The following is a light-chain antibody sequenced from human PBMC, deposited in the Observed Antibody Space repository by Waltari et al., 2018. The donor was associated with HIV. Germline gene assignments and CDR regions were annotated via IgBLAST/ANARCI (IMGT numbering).Light chain of an antibody. CDR1: SSNIGSNT. J-gene: IGLJ2*01. V-gene: IGLV1-44*01. CDR2: CNN. Sequence: QSVLTQPPSASGTPGQRVTISCSGSSSNIGSNTVNWYQQLPGTAPKRRIYCNNQRPSGVPDRFAGSKSGTSASLAISGLQSEDEADYYCAAWDDSLNGHVVFGGGTKLTFL. CDR3: AAWDDSLNGHVV.